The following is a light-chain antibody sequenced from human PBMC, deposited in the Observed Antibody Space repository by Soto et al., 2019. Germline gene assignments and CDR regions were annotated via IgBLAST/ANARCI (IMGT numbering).Light chain of an antibody. Sequence: EIVLTQSPGTLSLSPGERATLSCRASQSISSKLAWYQQKPGQAPRLLIYGASTRATGIPARFRGSGSGTEFTLTISSLQSEDFAVYYCQQYNIWPQTFGQGTKVDIK. V-gene: IGKV3-15*01. J-gene: IGKJ1*01. CDR2: GAS. CDR1: QSISSK. CDR3: QQYNIWPQT.